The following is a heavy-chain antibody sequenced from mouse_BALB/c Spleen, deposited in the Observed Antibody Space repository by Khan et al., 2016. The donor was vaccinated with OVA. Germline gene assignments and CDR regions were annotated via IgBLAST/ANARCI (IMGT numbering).Heavy chain of an antibody. CDR2: INPTSGYT. Sequence: VQLQESGAELAKPGASVNMSCKASGYTFTTYWMHWVKQRPGQGLEWIGYINPTSGYTDYNEKFKDRATLSADKSSSTAYMQLSSLTSEDSAVYYCTGDRIDYWGQGTTLTVSS. J-gene: IGHJ2*01. V-gene: IGHV1-7*01. CDR3: TGDRIDY. CDR1: GYTFTTYW.